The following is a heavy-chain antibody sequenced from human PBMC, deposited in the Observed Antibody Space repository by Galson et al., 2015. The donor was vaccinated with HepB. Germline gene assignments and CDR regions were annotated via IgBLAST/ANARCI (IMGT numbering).Heavy chain of an antibody. CDR3: AKDWGYGGYSSSWYYPY. CDR1: GFTFSSYA. V-gene: IGHV3-23*01. CDR2: ISGSGGST. Sequence: SLRLSCAASGFTFSSYAMSWVRQAPGKGLEWVSAISGSGGSTYYADSVKGRFTISRDNSKNTLYLQMNSLRAEDTAVYYCAKDWGYGGYSSSWYYPYWGQGTLVTVSS. J-gene: IGHJ4*02. D-gene: IGHD6-13*01.